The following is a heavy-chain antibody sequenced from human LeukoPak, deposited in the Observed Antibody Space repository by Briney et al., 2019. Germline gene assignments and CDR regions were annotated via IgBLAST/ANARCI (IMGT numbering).Heavy chain of an antibody. Sequence: ASVKVSCKASGYMFTGYYMHWVRQAPGQGLEWMGWINANSGYTNYAQKFQGRVTMTRNTFNSTAYMELSSLRSDDTAVYYCARGYGSGDCLTLFDYWGQGNLVTVSS. CDR2: INANSGYT. J-gene: IGHJ4*02. CDR1: GYMFTGYY. CDR3: ARGYGSGDCLTLFDY. D-gene: IGHD2-21*02. V-gene: IGHV1-2*02.